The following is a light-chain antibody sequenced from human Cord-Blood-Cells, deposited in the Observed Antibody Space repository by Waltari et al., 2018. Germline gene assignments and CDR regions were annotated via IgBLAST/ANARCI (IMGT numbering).Light chain of an antibody. CDR3: QQYGSSPPYT. CDR1: QSVSSSY. Sequence: EIVLTQSPGTLSLYPGARATLSCRASQSVSSSYLAWYQQKPGQAPRLLIYGASSRATGIPDRFSGSGSGTDFTLTISRLEPEDFAVYYCQQYGSSPPYTFGQGTMLEIK. CDR2: GAS. J-gene: IGKJ2*01. V-gene: IGKV3-20*01.